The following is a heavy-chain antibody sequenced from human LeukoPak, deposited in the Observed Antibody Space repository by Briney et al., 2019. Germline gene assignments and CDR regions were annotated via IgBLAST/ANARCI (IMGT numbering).Heavy chain of an antibody. J-gene: IGHJ4*02. CDR1: GFTFSSYA. CDR3: ARDSGDGHNWPGHFDY. Sequence: GGSLRLSCAASGFTFSSYAMHWVRQAPGKGLEWVAVISYDGSNKYYADSVKGRFTISRDNSKNTLYLQMNSLRAEDTAVYYCARDSGDGHNWPGHFDYWGQGTLVTVSS. CDR2: ISYDGSNK. D-gene: IGHD5-24*01. V-gene: IGHV3-30-3*01.